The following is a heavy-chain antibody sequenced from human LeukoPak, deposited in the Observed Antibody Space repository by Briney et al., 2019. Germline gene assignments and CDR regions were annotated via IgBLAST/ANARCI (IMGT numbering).Heavy chain of an antibody. CDR2: IYYSGST. J-gene: IGHJ4*02. D-gene: IGHD5-12*01. CDR1: GGSISSSSYY. Sequence: SETLSFTCTVSGGSISSSSYYWGWIRQPPGKGLEWIGSIYYSGSTYYNPSLKSRVTISVDTSKNQFSLKLSSVTAADTAVYYCARDPKGGYNYWGQGTLVTVSS. CDR3: ARDPKGGYNY. V-gene: IGHV4-39*07.